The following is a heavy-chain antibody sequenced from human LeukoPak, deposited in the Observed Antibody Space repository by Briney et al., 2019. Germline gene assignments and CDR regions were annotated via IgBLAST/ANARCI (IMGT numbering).Heavy chain of an antibody. CDR1: GYSFTTYW. D-gene: IGHD1-1*01. CDR3: ARDWKDPAAFDI. CDR2: INPGDSDT. V-gene: IGHV5-51*01. J-gene: IGHJ3*02. Sequence: KPGESLKISCKGSGYSFTTYWISWVRQMPGKGLEWMAIINPGDSDTRYSPSFQGQVTISADKSISTAYLQWSSLKASDTAVYFCARDWKDPAAFDIWGQGTMVTVSS.